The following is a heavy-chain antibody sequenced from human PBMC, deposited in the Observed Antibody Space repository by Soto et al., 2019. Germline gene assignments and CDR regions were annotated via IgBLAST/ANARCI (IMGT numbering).Heavy chain of an antibody. Sequence: PSETLSLTCTVSGGSISSGGYYWSWIRQHPGKGLEWIGYIYYSGSTYYNPSLKSRVTISVDTSKNQFSLKLSSVTAADTAVYYCARGTLMVYAFDYWGQGTLVTVS. V-gene: IGHV4-31*03. CDR1: GGSISSGGYY. D-gene: IGHD2-8*01. J-gene: IGHJ4*02. CDR2: IYYSGST. CDR3: ARGTLMVYAFDY.